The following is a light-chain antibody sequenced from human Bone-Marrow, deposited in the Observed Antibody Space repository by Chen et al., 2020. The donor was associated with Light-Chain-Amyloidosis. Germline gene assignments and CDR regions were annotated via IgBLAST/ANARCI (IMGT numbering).Light chain of an antibody. CDR2: ETF. J-gene: IGKJ4*01. CDR1: QSISNY. CDR3: QQNHDLPIT. Sequence: DMQMTQSPRTLAASVGDRVTVTCRPSQSISNYLNWYQQIPGGAPKLLIYETFNLRPGVPSRFSGSGSGTQYTLTIAALQPEDFGTYYCQQNHDLPITFGGGTRVEL. V-gene: IGKV1-39*01.